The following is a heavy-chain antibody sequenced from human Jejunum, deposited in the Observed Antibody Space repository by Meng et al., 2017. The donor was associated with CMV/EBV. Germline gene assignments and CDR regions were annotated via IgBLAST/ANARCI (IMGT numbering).Heavy chain of an antibody. CDR1: GGTFSSYT. V-gene: IGHV1-69*08. D-gene: IGHD5-24*01. Sequence: QVQVGATGGGGKKPGAPVKVSLQASGGTFSSYTISWGRQAPGQGLEWMGRIIPILGIANYAQKFQGRVTITADKSTSTAYMELSSLRSEDTAVYYCARDEGGWLTAPDYWGQGTLVTVSS. CDR2: IIPILGIA. CDR3: ARDEGGWLTAPDY. J-gene: IGHJ4*02.